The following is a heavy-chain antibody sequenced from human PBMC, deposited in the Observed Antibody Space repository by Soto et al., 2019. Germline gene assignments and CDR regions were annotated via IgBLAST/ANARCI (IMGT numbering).Heavy chain of an antibody. D-gene: IGHD2-15*01. J-gene: IGHJ4*02. CDR2: IRGSGDNT. V-gene: IGHV3-23*04. Sequence: DEQLVEFGGDLVQPGGSLRLSCAASGFVFRTNAMSWVRQRPGQGLEWVSAIRGSGDNTYYADSVKGRFSISRDNSKNTLFLQMNSLRAEDTAMYYCASLKIYCRGETCYSGYHDYWGQGTLVTVSS. CDR1: GFVFRTNA. CDR3: ASLKIYCRGETCYSGYHDY.